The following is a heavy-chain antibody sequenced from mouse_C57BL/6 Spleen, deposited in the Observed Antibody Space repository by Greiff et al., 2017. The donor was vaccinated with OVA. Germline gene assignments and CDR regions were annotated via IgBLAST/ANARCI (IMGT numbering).Heavy chain of an antibody. Sequence: QVQLQQSGAELMKPGASVKLSCTATGYTFPGYWIEWVKQRPGHGLEWIGEILPGGGGTTYNAKLKGKATFTADTYSTAAYRQLSSLTTEDSAISYCARDYGSSSWFAYWGQGTLVTVSA. J-gene: IGHJ3*01. CDR3: ARDYGSSSWFAY. CDR1: GYTFPGYW. D-gene: IGHD1-1*01. V-gene: IGHV1-9*01. CDR2: ILPGGGGT.